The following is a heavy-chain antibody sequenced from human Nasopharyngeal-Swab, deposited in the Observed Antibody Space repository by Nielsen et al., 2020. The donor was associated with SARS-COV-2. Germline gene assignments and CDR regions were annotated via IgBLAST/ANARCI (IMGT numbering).Heavy chain of an antibody. J-gene: IGHJ4*02. Sequence: ASVKVSCKASGYTFTSYAMHWVRQAPGQRPEWMGWINAGNGNTKYSQKFQGRVTITRDTSASTAYMELSSLRSEDTAVYYCARDRIDSGFDYWGQGTLVTVSS. D-gene: IGHD3-10*01. CDR3: ARDRIDSGFDY. V-gene: IGHV1-3*01. CDR1: GYTFTSYA. CDR2: INAGNGNT.